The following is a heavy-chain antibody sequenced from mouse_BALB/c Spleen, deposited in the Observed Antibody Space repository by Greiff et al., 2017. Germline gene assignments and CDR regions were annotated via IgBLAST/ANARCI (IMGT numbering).Heavy chain of an antibody. D-gene: IGHD4-1*01. CDR2: IWAGGST. CDR1: GFSLTSYG. V-gene: IGHV2-9*02. CDR3: ARDANWEDAMDY. J-gene: IGHJ4*01. Sequence: VKLVESGPGLVAPSQSLSITCTVSGFSLTSYGVHWVRQPPGKGLEWLGVIWAGGSTNYNSALMSRLSISKDNSKSQVFLKMNSLQTDDTAMYYCARDANWEDAMDYWGQGTSVTVSS.